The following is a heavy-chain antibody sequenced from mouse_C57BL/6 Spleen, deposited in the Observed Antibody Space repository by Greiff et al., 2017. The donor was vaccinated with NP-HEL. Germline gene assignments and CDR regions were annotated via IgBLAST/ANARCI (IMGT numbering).Heavy chain of an antibody. CDR2: IHPNSGST. Sequence: VQLQQPGAELVRPGASVKLSCKASGYTFTSYWMHWVKQRPGQGLEWIGMIHPNSGSTNYNEKFKSKATLTVDKSSSTAYMQLSSLTSEDSAVYYCAREGGDGPYEYWGQGTTLTVSS. D-gene: IGHD3-1*01. CDR3: AREGGDGPYEY. J-gene: IGHJ2*01. V-gene: IGHV1-64*01. CDR1: GYTFTSYW.